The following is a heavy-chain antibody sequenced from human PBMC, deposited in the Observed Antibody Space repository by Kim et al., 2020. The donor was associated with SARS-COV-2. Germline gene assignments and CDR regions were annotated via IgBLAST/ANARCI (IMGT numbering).Heavy chain of an antibody. J-gene: IGHJ6*01. V-gene: IGHV3-43*02. Sequence: GGSLRLSCVASGFTFGDDAMHWVRQGPGKGLEWVALISGDAYITPYEDSLHGRSTISIDNNETNLSLQLKRLRPEDTAVSDYASSQSFTGNYWDSYYDY. D-gene: IGHD1-7*01. CDR1: GFTFGDDA. CDR2: ISGDAYIT. CDR3: ASSQSFTGNYWDSYYDY.